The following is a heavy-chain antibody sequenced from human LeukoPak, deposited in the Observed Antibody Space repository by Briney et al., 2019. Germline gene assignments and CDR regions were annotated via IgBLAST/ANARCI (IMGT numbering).Heavy chain of an antibody. CDR3: ASTALFDYGDYGYYFDY. CDR2: INPNSGGT. V-gene: IGHV1-2*02. J-gene: IGHJ4*02. D-gene: IGHD4-17*01. Sequence: ASVKVSCKPSGYPFTNFYIHWVRQAPGQGLEWMGWINPNSGGTNYAQKFQGRVTMTRDTSISTAYMELSRLRSDDTAVYYCASTALFDYGDYGYYFDYWGQGTLVTVSS. CDR1: GYPFTNFY.